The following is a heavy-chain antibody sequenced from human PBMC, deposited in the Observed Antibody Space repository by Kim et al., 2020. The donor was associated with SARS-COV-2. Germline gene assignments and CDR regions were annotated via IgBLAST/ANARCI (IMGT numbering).Heavy chain of an antibody. Sequence: SVKCRFTISRDNSKNTLYLQMNSLRAEDTAVYYCARHAGRWLQSGGYFDYWGQGTLVTVSS. CDR3: ARHAGRWLQSGGYFDY. D-gene: IGHD5-12*01. J-gene: IGHJ4*02. V-gene: IGHV3-23*01.